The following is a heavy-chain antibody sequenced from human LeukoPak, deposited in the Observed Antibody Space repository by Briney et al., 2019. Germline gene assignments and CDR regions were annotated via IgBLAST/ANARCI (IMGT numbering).Heavy chain of an antibody. CDR2: IRYDGSDK. D-gene: IGHD3-3*01. CDR3: AKDSITIFGVDASQNFAEYFQH. J-gene: IGHJ1*01. Sequence: PGGSLRLSCVASGFTFSSYGMHWVRQAPGKGLEWVAFIRYDGSDKNYADSVKGRFTISRDNSKNTLYVQMNSLRADDTAVYYCAKDSITIFGVDASQNFAEYFQHWGQGTLVTVSS. V-gene: IGHV3-30*02. CDR1: GFTFSSYG.